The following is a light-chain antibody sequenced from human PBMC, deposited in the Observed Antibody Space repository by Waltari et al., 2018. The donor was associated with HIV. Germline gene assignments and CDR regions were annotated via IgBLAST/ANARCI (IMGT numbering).Light chain of an antibody. J-gene: IGLJ3*02. CDR2: LNSDGSH. V-gene: IGLV4-69*01. CDR1: SGHSTYA. Sequence: QLVLTQSPSASASLGASVKLPCTLSSGHSTYAIAWHQQQPEKGPRSLMKLNSDGSHSKGDGIPDRFSGSSSGAERYLTISSLQSEDEADYYGQTWGTGILVFGGGTKLTVL. CDR3: QTWGTGILV.